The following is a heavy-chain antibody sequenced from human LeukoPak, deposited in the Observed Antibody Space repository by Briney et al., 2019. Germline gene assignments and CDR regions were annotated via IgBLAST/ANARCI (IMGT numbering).Heavy chain of an antibody. D-gene: IGHD6-13*01. J-gene: IGHJ4*02. V-gene: IGHV1-18*01. CDR2: ISAYNGNT. Sequence: ASVKVSCKTSGYTFSNYGISWVRQAPGQGLEWMGWISAYNGNTNYAQKLQGRVTMTTDTSTSTAYMELRSLRSDDTAVYYCARIAAAGTYYFDYWGQGTLVTVSS. CDR1: GYTFSNYG. CDR3: ARIAAAGTYYFDY.